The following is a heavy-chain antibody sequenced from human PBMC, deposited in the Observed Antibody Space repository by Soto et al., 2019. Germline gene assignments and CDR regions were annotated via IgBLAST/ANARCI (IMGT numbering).Heavy chain of an antibody. CDR1: GGTFSSYS. D-gene: IGHD6-6*01. J-gene: IGHJ3*02. CDR2: IIPIFGTA. Sequence: ASVKVSCKASGGTFSSYSISWVRQAPVQGLEWMGGIIPIFGTANYAQKFQGRVTITADESTSTAYMELSSLRSEDTAVYYCARDKSSSAGAFDIWGQGTMVTVSS. V-gene: IGHV1-69*13. CDR3: ARDKSSSAGAFDI.